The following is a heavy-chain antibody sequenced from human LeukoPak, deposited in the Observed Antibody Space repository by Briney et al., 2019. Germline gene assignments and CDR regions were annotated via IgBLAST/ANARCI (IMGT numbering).Heavy chain of an antibody. D-gene: IGHD1-26*01. J-gene: IGHJ5*02. Sequence: SVKVSCKASGGTFSSYAISWVRQAPGQGREWMGGIIPIFGTANYAQKFQGRVTITADESTSTAYMELSSLRSEDTAVYYCARAKWELVRGVNRFDPWGQGTLVTVSS. V-gene: IGHV1-69*01. CDR2: IIPIFGTA. CDR1: GGTFSSYA. CDR3: ARAKWELVRGVNRFDP.